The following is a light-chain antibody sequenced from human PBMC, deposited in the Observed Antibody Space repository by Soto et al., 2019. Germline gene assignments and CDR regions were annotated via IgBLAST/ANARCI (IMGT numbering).Light chain of an antibody. J-gene: IGKJ4*01. V-gene: IGKV1-5*03. CDR2: KAS. CDR3: QQYNTYPLT. Sequence: DRVTITCRASQSISNRLAWYQQEPGKAPKLLIYKASSLESGVPSRFSGSGSGTEFTLTISSLQTDDFATYYCQQYNTYPLTFGGGTKVDIK. CDR1: QSISNR.